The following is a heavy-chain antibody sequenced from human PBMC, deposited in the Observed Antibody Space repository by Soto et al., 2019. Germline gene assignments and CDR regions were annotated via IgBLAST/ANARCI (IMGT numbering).Heavy chain of an antibody. CDR3: ARGNVVAIDY. CDR1: GVSINNADYS. J-gene: IGHJ4*02. CDR2: IYHSGST. V-gene: IGHV4-30-2*01. D-gene: IGHD2-21*01. Sequence: SLTCAVSGVSINNADYSWSWIRQPPGRGLEWIGYIYHSGSTYYNPSLKSRVTISVDRSKNQFSLKLSSVTAADTAVYYCARGNVVAIDYWGQGTLVTVSS.